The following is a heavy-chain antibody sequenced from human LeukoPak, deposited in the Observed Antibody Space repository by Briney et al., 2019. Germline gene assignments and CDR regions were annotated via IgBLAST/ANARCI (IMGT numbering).Heavy chain of an antibody. CDR1: GGSISDYS. V-gene: IGHV4-59*01. CDR3: ARAGGVKTAALDLDY. J-gene: IGHJ4*02. D-gene: IGHD6-25*01. CDR2: IYYSGSA. Sequence: SETLSLTCTVSGGSISDYSWSWIRQPPGKGLEWIGNIYYSGSANHNPSLKSRVTISRDTSKNQFSLKLTSVTAADTAVYYCARAGGVKTAALDLDYWGQGTLVTVSS.